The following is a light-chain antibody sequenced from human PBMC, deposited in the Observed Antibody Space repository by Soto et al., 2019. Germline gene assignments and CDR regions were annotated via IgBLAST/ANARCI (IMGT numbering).Light chain of an antibody. V-gene: IGKV3-20*01. CDR2: GAS. Sequence: EIVLTQSPGTLSLSPGERATLSCRASQSVSSNYLAWYRRKPGQAPRLLIYGASNRATDIPGRFSGSGSVTHFTLTITRLASEDFAVSYCQQYGSSPPTFGPGTRVEIK. CDR1: QSVSSNY. J-gene: IGKJ1*01. CDR3: QQYGSSPPT.